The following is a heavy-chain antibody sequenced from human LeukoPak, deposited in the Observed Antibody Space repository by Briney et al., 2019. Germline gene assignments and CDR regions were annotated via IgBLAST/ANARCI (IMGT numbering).Heavy chain of an antibody. CDR2: INHSGST. CDR3: ASLWPYQLSAFDI. Sequence: SETLSLTCAVYGGSFSGYYWSWIRQPPGKGLEWIGEINHSGSTNYNPSLKSRVSISVDTSKNQFSLKLSSVTAADTAVYYCASLWPYQLSAFDIWGQGTMVTVSS. V-gene: IGHV4-34*01. J-gene: IGHJ3*02. CDR1: GGSFSGYY. D-gene: IGHD2-2*01.